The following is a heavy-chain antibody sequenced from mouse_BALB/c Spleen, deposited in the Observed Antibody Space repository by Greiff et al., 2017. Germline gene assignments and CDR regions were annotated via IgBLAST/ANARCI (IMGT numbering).Heavy chain of an antibody. D-gene: IGHD2-1*01. Sequence: VHVKQSGTVLARPGASVKMSCKASGYTFTSYWMHWVKQRPGQGLEWIGAIYPGNSDTSYNQKFKGKAKLTAVTSTSTAYLELSSLTNEDSAVYYCTRYSLYGNFAYWGQGTLVTVSA. CDR1: GYTFTSYW. J-gene: IGHJ3*01. CDR2: IYPGNSDT. V-gene: IGHV1-5*01. CDR3: TRYSLYGNFAY.